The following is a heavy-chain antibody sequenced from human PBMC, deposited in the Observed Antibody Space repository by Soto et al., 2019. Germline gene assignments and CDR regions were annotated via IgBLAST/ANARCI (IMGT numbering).Heavy chain of an antibody. CDR2: IIPVFGTA. V-gene: IGHV1-69*12. CDR3: ARGSATKNLALIYDALEN. Sequence: QVQLVQSGAEVKKPGSSVKVSCKASGDTLDTFINFGVPWVRRAPGQGLEWMGGIIPVFGTAHYAQKFQGRLTISADESTRTARIELSSLSSKDTAVYYCARGSATKNLALIYDALENWGQGTMVTVSS. J-gene: IGHJ3*02. CDR1: GDTLDTFINFG. D-gene: IGHD3-16*01.